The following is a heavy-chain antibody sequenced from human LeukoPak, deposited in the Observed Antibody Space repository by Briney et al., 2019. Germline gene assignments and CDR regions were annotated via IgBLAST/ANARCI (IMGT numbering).Heavy chain of an antibody. CDR1: GGSISSYY. J-gene: IGHJ4*02. V-gene: IGHV4-59*01. CDR2: IYLSRST. D-gene: IGHD1-26*01. Sequence: SETLSLTCTVSGGSISSYYWSWIRRPPGKGLEWIGYIYLSRSTNYNPSLKSRVTISVDTSKNQVSLKLSSVTAADTAVYYCARGREGGKTPFDYWGQGTLVTVSS. CDR3: ARGREGGKTPFDY.